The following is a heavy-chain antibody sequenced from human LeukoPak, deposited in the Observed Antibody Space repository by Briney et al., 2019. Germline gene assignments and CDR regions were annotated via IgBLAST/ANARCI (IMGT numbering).Heavy chain of an antibody. Sequence: HPGGSLRLSCAASGFTFSSYGMHWVRQAPGKGLEWVAFIRYDGSNKYYADSVKGRFTISRDNSKNTLYLQMNSLRAEDTAVYYCAKPVSLRYGSGSYSPMWFDYWGQGTLVTVSS. J-gene: IGHJ4*02. CDR3: AKPVSLRYGSGSYSPMWFDY. D-gene: IGHD3-10*01. V-gene: IGHV3-30*02. CDR1: GFTFSSYG. CDR2: IRYDGSNK.